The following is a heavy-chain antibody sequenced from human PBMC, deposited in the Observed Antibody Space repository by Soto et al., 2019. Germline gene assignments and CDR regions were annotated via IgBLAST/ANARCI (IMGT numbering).Heavy chain of an antibody. V-gene: IGHV4-39*01. CDR2: INYSGST. Sequence: QLQLQESGPGLVKPSETLSLTCTVSGDSISSSSYYWGWIRQPPGKGLEWIGNINYSGSTYYNPSLQSRVTTSVDTSKTQFSLKLGSVIAADTAVYYCARLPGHYTSTSCYGYYVMDVWGQGTTVTVSS. CDR1: GDSISSSSYY. J-gene: IGHJ6*02. D-gene: IGHD2-2*01. CDR3: ARLPGHYTSTSCYGYYVMDV.